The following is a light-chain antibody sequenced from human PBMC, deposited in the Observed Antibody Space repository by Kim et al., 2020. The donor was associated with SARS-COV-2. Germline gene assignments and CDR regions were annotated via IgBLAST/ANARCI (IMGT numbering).Light chain of an antibody. CDR1: KGIVNIH. Sequence: ASVGDRGTNTCRASKGIVNIHLAWYQQKPGKAPNRLSFGASTGQSRVPSRVSGSGSGTAFSLTINSVQPEDFATYYCQQFSSYPHNFGQGTKLEI. CDR3: QQFSSYPHN. J-gene: IGKJ2*01. CDR2: GAS. V-gene: IGKV1-9*01.